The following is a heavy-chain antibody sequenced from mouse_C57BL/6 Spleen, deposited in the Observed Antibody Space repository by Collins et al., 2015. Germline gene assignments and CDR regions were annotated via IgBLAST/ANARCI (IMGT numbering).Heavy chain of an antibody. J-gene: IGHJ2*01. CDR1: GYTFTSYW. V-gene: IGHV1-53*01. CDR2: INPSNGGT. D-gene: IGHD1-1*01. Sequence: QVQLQQPGTELVKPGASVKLSCKASGYTFTSYWMHWVKQSPGQGLEWIGNINPSNGGTNYNEKFKSKATLTVDKSSSTAYMQLSSLTSEDSAVYYCARGGYYYGRRYFDYWGQGTTLTVSS. CDR3: ARGGYYYGRRYFDY.